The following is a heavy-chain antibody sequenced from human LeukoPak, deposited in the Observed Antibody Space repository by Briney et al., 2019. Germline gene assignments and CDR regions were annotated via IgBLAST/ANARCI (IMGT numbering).Heavy chain of an antibody. J-gene: IGHJ4*02. CDR2: IYHSGST. CDR1: GYSISGGYY. V-gene: IGHV4-38-2*02. CDR3: ARDLGYCSGGSCHYYFDY. Sequence: SETLSLTCAVSGYSISGGYYWGWIRQPPGKGLEWIGSIYHSGSTYYNPSLKSRVTISVDTSKNQFSLKLSSVTAADTAVYYCARDLGYCSGGSCHYYFDYWGQGTLVTVSS. D-gene: IGHD2-15*01.